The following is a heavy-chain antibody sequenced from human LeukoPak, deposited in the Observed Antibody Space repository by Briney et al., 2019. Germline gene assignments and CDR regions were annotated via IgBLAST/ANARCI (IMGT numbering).Heavy chain of an antibody. D-gene: IGHD3-22*01. Sequence: GGSLRLSCAASGFTFSSYWMHWVRQAPGKGLVWVSRIKGDGNTNYADSVKGRFTISRDNAKNTVSLQMNSLRAEDTGVYYCARAPSEIGGYYPEYFRHWGQGTLVTVSA. V-gene: IGHV3-74*01. CDR3: ARAPSEIGGYYPEYFRH. CDR1: GFTFSSYW. J-gene: IGHJ1*01. CDR2: IKGDGNT.